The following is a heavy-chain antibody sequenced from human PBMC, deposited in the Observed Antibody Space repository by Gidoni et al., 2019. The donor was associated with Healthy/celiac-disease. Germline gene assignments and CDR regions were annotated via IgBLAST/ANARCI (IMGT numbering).Heavy chain of an antibody. CDR2: ICDDGSNK. V-gene: IGHV3-33*01. J-gene: IGHJ4*02. CDR1: GFTFSSYG. Sequence: QVQLVESGGGVVQPGRSLRLSCAASGFTFSSYGMHWVRQAPGKGLEWVAVICDDGSNKYYADSVKGRFTISRDNSKNTLYLQMNSLRAEDTAVYYCARALIYDSSGYGRYYFDYWGQGTLVTVSS. D-gene: IGHD3-22*01. CDR3: ARALIYDSSGYGRYYFDY.